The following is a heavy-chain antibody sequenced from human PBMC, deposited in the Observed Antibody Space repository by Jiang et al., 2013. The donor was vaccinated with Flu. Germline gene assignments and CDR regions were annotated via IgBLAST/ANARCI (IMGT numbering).Heavy chain of an antibody. Sequence: GAEVKKPGESLRISCKASGYTFTSYWISWVRQMPGKGLEWMGRIDPSDSETNYSPSFQGHVTMSVDKSITTAYLQWSSLKASDSAMYYCATIAGRELSVYPNQWGQGTLVTVSS. CDR1: GYTFTSYW. J-gene: IGHJ4*02. D-gene: IGHD6-6*01. CDR3: ATIAGRELSVYPNQ. V-gene: IGHV5-10-1*01. CDR2: IDPSDSET.